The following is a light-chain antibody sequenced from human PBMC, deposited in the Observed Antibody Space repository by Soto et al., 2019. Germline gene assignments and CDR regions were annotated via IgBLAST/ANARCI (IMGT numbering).Light chain of an antibody. CDR3: QQYGSLSWT. V-gene: IGKV3-20*01. CDR1: ESVSNS. Sequence: ETVLTQSPATLSLSPGERATLSCRASESVSNSLAWYQHKPGQAPRIIIFGASGRATGIPDRFSGSGSGTDFTLTISRLEPEDFAVYYCQQYGSLSWTFGQGTRVEIK. CDR2: GAS. J-gene: IGKJ1*01.